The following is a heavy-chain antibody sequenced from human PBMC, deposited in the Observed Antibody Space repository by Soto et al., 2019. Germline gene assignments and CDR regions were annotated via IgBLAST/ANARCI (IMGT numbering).Heavy chain of an antibody. D-gene: IGHD3-22*01. V-gene: IGHV4-59*01. CDR2: IYYSGST. J-gene: IGHJ5*02. CDR3: ARDYYDSSGYWGGFDP. Sequence: PSETLSLTCTVSGGSISSYYWSWIRQPPGKGLEWIGYIYYSGSTNYNPSLKSRVTISVDTSKNQFSLKLSSVTAADTAVYYCARDYYDSSGYWGGFDPWGQGTLVTVSS. CDR1: GGSISSYY.